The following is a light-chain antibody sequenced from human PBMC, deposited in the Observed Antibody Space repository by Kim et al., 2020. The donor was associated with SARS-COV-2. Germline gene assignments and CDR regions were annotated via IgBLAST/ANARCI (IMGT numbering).Light chain of an antibody. V-gene: IGLV3-19*01. CDR2: SKN. J-gene: IGLJ2*01. CDR3: NSRDSNDNVV. CDR1: SLRSYY. Sequence: ALRQTVRITCQGESLRSYYATCEQKRPGQAPILVIYSKNNRSAGIPDRFSGSSSGNTASLTITGTQADDEADYYCNSRDSNDNVVFGGGTQLTVL.